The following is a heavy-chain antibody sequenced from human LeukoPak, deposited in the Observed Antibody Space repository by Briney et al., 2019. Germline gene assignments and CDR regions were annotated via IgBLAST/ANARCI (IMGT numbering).Heavy chain of an antibody. J-gene: IGHJ4*02. V-gene: IGHV1-24*01. D-gene: IGHD6-6*01. CDR3: ASRIEYSSSYYFDY. CDR2: FDPEDGET. Sequence: ASVKVSCKVSGYTLTELSMHWVRQAPGKGLEWMGGFDPEDGETIYAQKFQGRVTMTEDTSTDTAYMELSSLRSEDTAVYYCASRIEYSSSYYFDYWGQGTLVTVSS. CDR1: GYTLTELS.